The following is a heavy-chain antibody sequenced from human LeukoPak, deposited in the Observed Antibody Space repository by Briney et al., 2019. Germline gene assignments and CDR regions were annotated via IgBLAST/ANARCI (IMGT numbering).Heavy chain of an antibody. J-gene: IGHJ4*02. CDR1: GYTFTGYY. V-gene: IGHV1-2*02. CDR3: ARVVVGATALDY. CDR2: INPNSGGT. D-gene: IGHD1-26*01. Sequence: ASVKLSCKASGYTFTGYYMHWVRQAPGQGLEWMGWINPNSGGTNYAQKLQGRVTMTTDTSTSTAYMELRSLRSDDTAVYYCARVVVGATALDYWGQGTLVTVSS.